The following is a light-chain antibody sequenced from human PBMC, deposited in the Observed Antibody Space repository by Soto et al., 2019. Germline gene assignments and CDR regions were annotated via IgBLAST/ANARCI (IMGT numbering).Light chain of an antibody. V-gene: IGKV1-5*01. CDR2: DAS. Sequence: DIQMTQSPSTLSASVGDRVTITCRASQSISSWLVWYQQKPGKAPKLLIYDASSLESGVPSRFSGSGSGTEFNLTISSLQPDDFATYYCQQYNSYSPQYTFGQGTKLEIK. J-gene: IGKJ2*01. CDR3: QQYNSYSPQYT. CDR1: QSISSW.